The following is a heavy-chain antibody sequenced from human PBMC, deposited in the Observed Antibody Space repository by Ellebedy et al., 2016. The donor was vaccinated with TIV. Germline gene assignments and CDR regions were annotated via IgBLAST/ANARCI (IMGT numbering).Heavy chain of an antibody. CDR3: AREMWSYYFDY. J-gene: IGHJ4*02. V-gene: IGHV4-59*01. CDR2: IYYSGST. D-gene: IGHD2-21*01. Sequence: MPSETLSLTCTVSGGSISSYYWSWIRQPPGQGLEWIGYIYYSGSTKYNPSLKSRVTISIDTSKNQFSLKLSSATAADTAVYYCAREMWSYYFDYWGQGTLVTVSS. CDR1: GGSISSYY.